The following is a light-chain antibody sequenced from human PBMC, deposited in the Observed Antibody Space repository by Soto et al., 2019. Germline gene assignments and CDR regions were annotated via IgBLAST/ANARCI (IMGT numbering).Light chain of an antibody. J-gene: IGKJ5*01. V-gene: IGKV3-11*01. CDR1: QSVDSS. CDR3: QQRSSWPIT. Sequence: EIVLTQSPASLSLSPGERATLSCRASQSVDSSLVWYQQKPGQAPRLLIFGASNRATGIPARFSGSGSGTDFTLTINSLEPEDFAVYYCQQRSSWPITFGQGTRLEIK. CDR2: GAS.